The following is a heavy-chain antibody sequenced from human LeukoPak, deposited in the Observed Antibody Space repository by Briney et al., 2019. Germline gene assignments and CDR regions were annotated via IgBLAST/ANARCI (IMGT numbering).Heavy chain of an antibody. CDR2: INSDGSST. Sequence: GGSLRLSCAASGFTFSSYWMHWVRQVPGKGLVWVSRINSDGSSTSYADSVKGRFTISRDNAKNTLYLQMNSLRAEDTAMYYCARPDGGGYSSGFYWGQGTLVTVSS. V-gene: IGHV3-74*01. D-gene: IGHD2-15*01. CDR1: GFTFSSYW. J-gene: IGHJ1*01. CDR3: ARPDGGGYSSGFY.